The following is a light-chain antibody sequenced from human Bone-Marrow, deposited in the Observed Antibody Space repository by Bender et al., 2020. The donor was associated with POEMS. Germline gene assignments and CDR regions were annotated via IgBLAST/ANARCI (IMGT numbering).Light chain of an antibody. CDR2: EGT. CDR3: CAFTSSGTRV. Sequence: QSALTQPASVSGSPGQSITISCTGTSSDVGRYNLVSWYQQHPGKAHKLMIYEGTKRPSGISARFSGSKSDKAASLTISGLQAEDEADYYCCAFTSSGTRVFGPGTRVTVL. V-gene: IGLV2-14*02. J-gene: IGLJ1*01. CDR1: SSDVGRYNL.